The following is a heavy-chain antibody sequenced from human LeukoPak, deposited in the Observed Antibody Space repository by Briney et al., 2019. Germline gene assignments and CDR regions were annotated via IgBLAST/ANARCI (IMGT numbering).Heavy chain of an antibody. D-gene: IGHD3-22*01. CDR3: ARDYYYDSSGYRLDY. CDR1: GFTFSSYG. Sequence: GGSLRLSCAASGFTFSSYGMHWVRQAPGKGLEWVAVISYDGSNKYYADSVKGRFTISRDNSKNTLYLQMNSLRAEDTAVYYCARDYYYDSSGYRLDYWGQGTLVTVSS. V-gene: IGHV3-30*03. J-gene: IGHJ4*02. CDR2: ISYDGSNK.